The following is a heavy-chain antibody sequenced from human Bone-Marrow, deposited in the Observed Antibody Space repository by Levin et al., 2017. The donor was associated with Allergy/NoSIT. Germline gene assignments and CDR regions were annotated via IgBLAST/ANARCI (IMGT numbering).Heavy chain of an antibody. V-gene: IGHV3-23*01. CDR3: AKEGLAVAGYYFDS. CDR1: FFTFLISS. D-gene: IGHD6-19*01. J-gene: IGHJ4*02. Sequence: GGSLRLSFSSSFFTFLISSLLFFLHSPVKGLAWVSSISGSGTITHYAESVKGRFTISRDISKNMLHLQMNSLRAEDTAIYFCAKEGLAVAGYYFDSWGQGTLVTVSS. CDR2: ISGSGTIT.